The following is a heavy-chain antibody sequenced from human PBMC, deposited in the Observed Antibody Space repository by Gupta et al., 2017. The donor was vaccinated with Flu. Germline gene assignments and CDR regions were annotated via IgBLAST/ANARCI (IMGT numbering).Heavy chain of an antibody. CDR2: INSNGKTK. V-gene: IGHV3-74*01. D-gene: IGHD3-16*01. CDR1: GFTFSGYW. Sequence: EVQLVESGGGLVQPGGSLRLSCAASGFTFSGYWMHWVRQAPGKGLVWVARINSNGKTKNYADLVKGRFIIARENAKNKLYRQMNSLRAEDTSAYEGVRMDIPYLYHREVWGQGTT. CDR3: VRMDIPYLYHREV. J-gene: IGHJ6*02.